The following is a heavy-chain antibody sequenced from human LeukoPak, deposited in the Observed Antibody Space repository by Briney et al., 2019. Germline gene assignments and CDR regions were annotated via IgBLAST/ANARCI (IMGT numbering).Heavy chain of an antibody. Sequence: ASVKVSCKASGGTFSSHAISWVRQAPGQGLEWMGGINPIFHTPTYAQKFQGRLTITKDESMSTASIELSSLISDDTAVYYCARERTTGEFDYWGQGTLVTVSS. V-gene: IGHV1-69*05. D-gene: IGHD1-7*01. CDR1: GGTFSSHA. J-gene: IGHJ4*02. CDR2: INPIFHTP. CDR3: ARERTTGEFDY.